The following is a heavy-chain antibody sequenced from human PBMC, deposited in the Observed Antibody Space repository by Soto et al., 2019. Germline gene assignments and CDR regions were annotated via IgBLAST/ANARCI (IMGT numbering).Heavy chain of an antibody. Sequence: GGSLRLSCAASGFTFDTYWMNWVRQAPGKGPEWLSGIWYDGSNKYYADSVKGRFTISRDNSKNTLYLQMNSLRAEDTAVYYCARDGIYDEQQLVEPPYYYYGMDVWGQGTTVTVSS. CDR1: GFTFDTYW. D-gene: IGHD6-13*01. CDR2: IWYDGSNK. CDR3: ARDGIYDEQQLVEPPYYYYGMDV. J-gene: IGHJ6*02. V-gene: IGHV3-33*08.